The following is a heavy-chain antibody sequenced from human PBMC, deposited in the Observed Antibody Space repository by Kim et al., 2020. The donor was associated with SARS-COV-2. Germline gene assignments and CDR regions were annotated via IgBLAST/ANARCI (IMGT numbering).Heavy chain of an antibody. Sequence: GGSLRLTCAASGFTFSSYAMSWVRQAPGKGLEWVSAISGSGGSTYYADSVKGRFTISRDNSKNTLYLQMNSLRAEDTAVYYCASSSGGYSYGRYYFDYWGQGTLVTVSS. CDR3: ASSSGGYSYGRYYFDY. D-gene: IGHD5-18*01. V-gene: IGHV3-23*01. CDR2: ISGSGGST. CDR1: GFTFSSYA. J-gene: IGHJ4*02.